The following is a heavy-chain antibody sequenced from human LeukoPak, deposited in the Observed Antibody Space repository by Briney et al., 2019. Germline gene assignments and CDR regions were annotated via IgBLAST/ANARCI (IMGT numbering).Heavy chain of an antibody. Sequence: GESLKISCKGSGYSFTSYWIGWVRQMPGKGLEWMGIIYPADSDTRYSPSFQGQVTISADKSISTAYLQWRSLKASDTAMYYCARGHEGYDFWSGYQDWGQGTLVTVSS. V-gene: IGHV5-51*01. CDR3: ARGHEGYDFWSGYQD. CDR2: IYPADSDT. J-gene: IGHJ4*02. CDR1: GYSFTSYW. D-gene: IGHD3-3*01.